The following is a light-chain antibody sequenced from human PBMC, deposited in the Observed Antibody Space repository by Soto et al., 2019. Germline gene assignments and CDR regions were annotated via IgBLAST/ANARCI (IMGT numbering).Light chain of an antibody. J-gene: IGLJ2*01. CDR3: SSYAGSDSLV. V-gene: IGLV2-8*01. CDR1: SSDVGGYDS. Sequence: QAVLTQPPSASGSPGQSVTISCTGTSSDVGGYDSVSWFQQHPDKAPKLMIYEVSKRPSGVPDRFSGSKSGNTASLTVSGLQAEDEADYYCSSYAGSDSLVFGGGTKLTVL. CDR2: EVS.